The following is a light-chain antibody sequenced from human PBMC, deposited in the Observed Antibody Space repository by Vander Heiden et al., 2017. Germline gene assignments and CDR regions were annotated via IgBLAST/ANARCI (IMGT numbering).Light chain of an antibody. CDR2: GAS. V-gene: IGKV1-39*01. Sequence: DTQMTQSPSSLAASVGDRVTIACRASQNVITYLAWYQQTPGKAPKLLISGASTLQSGVPSRFSGSGSESDFTLTITSVQPEDFATYFCQQTYTSPLTFGGGTKVEIK. CDR3: QQTYTSPLT. J-gene: IGKJ4*01. CDR1: QNVITY.